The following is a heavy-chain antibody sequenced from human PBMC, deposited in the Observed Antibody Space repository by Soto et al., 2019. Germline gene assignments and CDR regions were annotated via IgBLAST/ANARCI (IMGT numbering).Heavy chain of an antibody. CDR2: IITILGIT. D-gene: IGHD5-12*01. J-gene: IGHJ6*03. Sequence: GASVKVSCKASGCTFSSYTMRWVRQAPGQRIEWIGRIITILGITNYAQKFQGRVTITANKSTSTAYMELSSLRSEDTAVYYCASNIVATFFNYMDVWGKGTTVTVSS. V-gene: IGHV1-69*02. CDR1: GCTFSSYT. CDR3: ASNIVATFFNYMDV.